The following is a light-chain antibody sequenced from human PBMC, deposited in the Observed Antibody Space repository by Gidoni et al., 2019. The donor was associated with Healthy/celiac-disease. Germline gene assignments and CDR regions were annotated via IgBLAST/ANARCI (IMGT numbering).Light chain of an antibody. CDR1: QSVSSN. V-gene: IGKV3-15*01. CDR3: QQYNNWPPIT. Sequence: EVAMTQTPATLSVSPGERATLACRASQSVSSNLAWYQQKPGQAPRLLIYGASTRATGIPARFSGSGSGTEFTLTISSLQSEDFAVYYCQQYNNWPPITFGQGTRLEIK. CDR2: GAS. J-gene: IGKJ5*01.